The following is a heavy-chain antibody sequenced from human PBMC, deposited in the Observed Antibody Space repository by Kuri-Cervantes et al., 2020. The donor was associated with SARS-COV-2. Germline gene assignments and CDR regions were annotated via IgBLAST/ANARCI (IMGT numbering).Heavy chain of an antibody. CDR1: GYTFTDYY. CDR3: ARENYDFWSGDDRTPNFDY. D-gene: IGHD3-3*01. Sequence: ASVKVSCKASGYTFTDYYIHWVRQAPGQGPEWMGWINPNSGGTNYAQKFQGRVTMTRDTSISTAYMELSRLRSDDTAVYYCARENYDFWSGDDRTPNFDYRGQGTLVTVSS. CDR2: INPNSGGT. V-gene: IGHV1-2*02. J-gene: IGHJ4*02.